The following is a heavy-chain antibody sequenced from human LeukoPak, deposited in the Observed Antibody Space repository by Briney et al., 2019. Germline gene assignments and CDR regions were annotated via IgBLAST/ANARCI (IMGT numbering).Heavy chain of an antibody. Sequence: ASVKVSCRASGYTFISYGISWVRQAPGQGLEWMGWVSAYNGNTNYAQKLQGRVTMTTDTSTSTAYMELRSLRSDDTAVYYCARWGTGGNFDYWGQGTLVTVSS. CDR3: ARWGTGGNFDY. V-gene: IGHV1-18*01. D-gene: IGHD4-23*01. J-gene: IGHJ4*02. CDR2: VSAYNGNT. CDR1: GYTFISYG.